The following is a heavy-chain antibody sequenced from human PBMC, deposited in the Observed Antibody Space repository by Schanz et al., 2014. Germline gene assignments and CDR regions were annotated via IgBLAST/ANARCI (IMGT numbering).Heavy chain of an antibody. CDR1: GFAFSSFA. J-gene: IGHJ4*02. V-gene: IGHV3-7*01. CDR2: IKKDGSEK. Sequence: EVQLMESGGGLVKPGGSLRLSCVASGFAFSSFAMTWVRQAPGRGLEWVANIKKDGSEKYYVDSVKGRFTISRDNAKNSLFLQMNSLRPEDTAVYYCARGGPAYYFDDWGQGTLVTVSS. CDR3: ARGGPAYYFDD.